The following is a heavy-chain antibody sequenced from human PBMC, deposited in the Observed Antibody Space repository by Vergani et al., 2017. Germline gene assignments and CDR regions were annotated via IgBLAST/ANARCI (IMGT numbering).Heavy chain of an antibody. D-gene: IGHD2-15*01. Sequence: QVQLQESGPGLVKPPGTLSLTCAVSGDSFRSNKWWTWVRQSPGKTLEWIGEISHSGSTNYNPSLKGRVTLSLDTSKNQFSLRLSSVTAADTAVYYCARDPKSYCSGGSCFSVWVAFDILGRGTTVTVSS. CDR2: ISHSGST. J-gene: IGHJ3*02. CDR3: ARDPKSYCSGGSCFSVWVAFDI. V-gene: IGHV4-4*03. CDR1: GDSFRSNKW.